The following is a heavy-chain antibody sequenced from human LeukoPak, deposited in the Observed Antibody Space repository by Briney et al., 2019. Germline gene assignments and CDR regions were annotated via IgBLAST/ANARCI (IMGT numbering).Heavy chain of an antibody. J-gene: IGHJ3*02. CDR1: YGSISDISYY. V-gene: IGHV4-39*01. D-gene: IGHD2-15*01. CDR3: ARRSLLHAFDI. CDR2: IYYSGST. Sequence: SETLSLTCTVSYGSISDISYYWGWIRQPPGKGLEWIGSIYYSGSTYYNPSLKSRVTISVDTSKNQFSLKLSSVTAADTAVYYCARRSLLHAFDIWGQGTMVTVSS.